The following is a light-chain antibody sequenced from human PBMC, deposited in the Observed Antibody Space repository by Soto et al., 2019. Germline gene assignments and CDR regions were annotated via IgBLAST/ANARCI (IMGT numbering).Light chain of an antibody. CDR3: QSYDTSLNAVL. V-gene: IGLV1-40*01. J-gene: IGLJ2*01. CDR1: SSNIGAGYD. CDR2: GNS. Sequence: QSVLTQPPSVSGAPGQRVTISRTGSSSNIGAGYDVHWYQHLPGAAPKLLIFGNSNRPEGVTDRFSGSTSGTSASLAITGVQAEDEADYYCQSYDTSLNAVLFGGGTKLTVL.